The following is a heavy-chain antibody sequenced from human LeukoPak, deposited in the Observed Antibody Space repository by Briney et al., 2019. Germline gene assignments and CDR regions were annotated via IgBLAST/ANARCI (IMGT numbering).Heavy chain of an antibody. J-gene: IGHJ6*02. V-gene: IGHV3-21*01. D-gene: IGHD6-19*01. CDR3: ARGSSGWSAGYYYGMDV. CDR2: ISSSSSYI. Sequence: PGGALRLSCAASGCTFISYIMNGVRQAPGKGLDGVSSISSSSSYIYYADSVKGRFTISRDNAKNSLYLQMNSLRAEDTAVYYCARGSSGWSAGYYYGMDVWGQGTTVTVSS. CDR1: GCTFISYI.